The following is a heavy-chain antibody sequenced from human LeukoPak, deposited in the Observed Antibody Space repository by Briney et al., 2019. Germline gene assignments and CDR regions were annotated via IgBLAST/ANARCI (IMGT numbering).Heavy chain of an antibody. V-gene: IGHV4-34*01. CDR3: ARDSGTTGEVKFDP. D-gene: IGHD3-10*01. Sequence: SETLSLICTVYGESFSGDYWSWIRQPPGKGLEWIGEINHSGSTDDNPSLRSRVTMSLDTSKNQFSLRLSSVTAADTAVYYCARDSGTTGEVKFDPWGQGTLVTVSS. J-gene: IGHJ5*02. CDR1: GESFSGDY. CDR2: INHSGST.